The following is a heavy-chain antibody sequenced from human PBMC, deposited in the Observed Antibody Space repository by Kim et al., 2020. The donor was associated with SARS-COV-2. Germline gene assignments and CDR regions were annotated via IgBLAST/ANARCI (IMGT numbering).Heavy chain of an antibody. V-gene: IGHV4-34*01. CDR2: INHSGST. D-gene: IGHD4-17*01. CDR1: GGSFSGYY. J-gene: IGHJ5*02. CDR3: ARGDYGDLNWFDP. Sequence: SETLSLTCAVYGGSFSGYYWCWIRQPPGKGLEWIGEINHSGSTNYNPSLKSRVTISVDTSKNQFSLKLSSVTAADTAVYYCARGDYGDLNWFDPWGQGTLVTVSS.